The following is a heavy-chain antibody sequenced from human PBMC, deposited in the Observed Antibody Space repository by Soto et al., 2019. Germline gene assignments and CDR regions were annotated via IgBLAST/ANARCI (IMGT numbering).Heavy chain of an antibody. J-gene: IGHJ4*02. CDR2: ISSGGGNI. Sequence: GGSLRLSCAASGFPFSSYEMNWVRQAPGKGLEWVAYISSGGGNIYYAESVKGRFTISRDNAKNSVDLQMNSLRAEDTAVYYCARDRWLRYSGYDWHFDYWGQGTLVTVSS. CDR1: GFPFSSYE. D-gene: IGHD5-12*01. V-gene: IGHV3-48*03. CDR3: ARDRWLRYSGYDWHFDY.